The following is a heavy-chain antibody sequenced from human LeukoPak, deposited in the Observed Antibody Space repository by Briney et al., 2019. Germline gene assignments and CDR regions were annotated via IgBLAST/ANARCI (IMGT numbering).Heavy chain of an antibody. CDR3: ARDVGGAGSH. D-gene: IGHD3-10*01. CDR2: IDEHGTTI. Sequence: PGESLRLSCAASGFTFSRYWIHWVRQAPGEGLVWVSRIDEHGTTIDYADSVRDRFTISRDNAKNTLYLQMNSLRAEDTAMYYWARDVGGAGSHWGQGSLVTVSS. CDR1: GFTFSRYW. J-gene: IGHJ4*02. V-gene: IGHV3-74*01.